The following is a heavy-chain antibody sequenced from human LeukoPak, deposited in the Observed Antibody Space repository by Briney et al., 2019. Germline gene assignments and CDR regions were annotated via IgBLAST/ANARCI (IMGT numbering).Heavy chain of an antibody. Sequence: PGGSLRLSCAASGFTFSSYSMNWVRQAPGKGLEWVSSISSSSSYIYYADSVKGRFTISRDNTKNSLYLQMNSLRAEDTAVYYCARVFFNSRSGSGSYCIDYWGQGTLVTVSS. J-gene: IGHJ4*02. D-gene: IGHD3-10*01. CDR2: ISSSSSYI. CDR3: ARVFFNSRSGSGSYCIDY. CDR1: GFTFSSYS. V-gene: IGHV3-21*01.